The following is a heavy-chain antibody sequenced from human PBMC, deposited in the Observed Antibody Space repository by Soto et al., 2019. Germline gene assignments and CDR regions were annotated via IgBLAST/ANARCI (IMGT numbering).Heavy chain of an antibody. J-gene: IGHJ4*02. CDR2: ISGSGGST. Sequence: PEGSLRLSCASSVCTFSSYAMSWVRQSPGKGLEWVSAISGSGGSTYYADSVKGRFTISRDNSKNTLYLQMNSLRAEDTAVYYCARQDSRGYWLPYGLDYCGQGSLVTVAS. D-gene: IGHD3-22*01. V-gene: IGHV3-23*01. CDR1: VCTFSSYA. CDR3: ARQDSRGYWLPYGLDY.